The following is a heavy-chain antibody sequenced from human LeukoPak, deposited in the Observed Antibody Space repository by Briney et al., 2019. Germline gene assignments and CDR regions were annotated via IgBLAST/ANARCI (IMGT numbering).Heavy chain of an antibody. J-gene: IGHJ4*02. CDR2: IYHSGST. CDR1: GYSISSGYY. CDR3: ARGFGSGWSTLFDY. V-gene: IGHV4-38-2*01. D-gene: IGHD6-19*01. Sequence: PSETLSLTCAVSGYSISSGYYWGWIRQPPGKGLEWIGSIYHSGSTYYNPSLKSRVTISVDTSKNQFSLKLSSVTAADTTVYYCARGFGSGWSTLFDYWGQGTLVTVSS.